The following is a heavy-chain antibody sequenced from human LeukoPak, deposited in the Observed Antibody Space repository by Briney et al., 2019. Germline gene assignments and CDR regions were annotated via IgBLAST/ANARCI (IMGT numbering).Heavy chain of an antibody. CDR1: GYTFTSYG. V-gene: IGHV1-18*01. D-gene: IGHD2-15*01. CDR3: ARAGGYCGRISCPYYFDY. J-gene: IGHJ4*02. CDR2: ISAYNGNT. Sequence: VASVKVSCKASGYTFTSYGISWVRQAPGQGLEWMGWISAYNGNTNYAQKLQGRVTMTRNTSISTAYMELSSLRSEDTAVYYCARAGGYCGRISCPYYFDYWGQGSLVAVSS.